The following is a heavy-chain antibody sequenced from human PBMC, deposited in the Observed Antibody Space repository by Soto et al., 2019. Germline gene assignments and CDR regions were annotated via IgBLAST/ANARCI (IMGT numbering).Heavy chain of an antibody. D-gene: IGHD6-6*01. V-gene: IGHV3-15*01. CDR1: GFTFSNAW. CDR2: IKSKTDGGTT. CDR3: TATLSIAARPSHYYGMDV. Sequence: GSLRLSCAASGFTFSNAWMSWVRQAPGKGLEWVGRIKSKTDGGTTDYAAPVKGRFTISRDDSKNTLYLQMNSLKTEDTAVYYCTATLSIAARPSHYYGMDVWGQGTTVTVSS. J-gene: IGHJ6*02.